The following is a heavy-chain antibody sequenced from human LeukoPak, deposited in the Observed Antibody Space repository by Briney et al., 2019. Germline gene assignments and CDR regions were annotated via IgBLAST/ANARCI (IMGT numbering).Heavy chain of an antibody. V-gene: IGHV3-23*01. CDR2: ISNNGGYT. CDR3: AKDGYYDSSGYYWGYFDY. Sequence: PGGSLRLSCAASGFTFSSSAMSWVRQAPGKGLEWVSAISNNGGYTYYADSVQGRFTISRDNSKNTLYLQMNSLRAEDTAVYYCAKDGYYDSSGYYWGYFDYWGQGTLVTVSS. D-gene: IGHD3-22*01. J-gene: IGHJ4*02. CDR1: GFTFSSSA.